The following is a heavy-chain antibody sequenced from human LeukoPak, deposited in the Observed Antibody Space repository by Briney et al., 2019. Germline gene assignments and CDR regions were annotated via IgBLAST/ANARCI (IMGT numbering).Heavy chain of an antibody. CDR1: GGTFSSYA. CDR2: IIPILGIA. CDR3: ARDGGYKGNFLYY. D-gene: IGHD3-16*01. V-gene: IGHV1-69*04. Sequence: SVKVSCKASGGTFSSYAISWVRQAPGQGLEWMGRIIPILGIANYAQKFQGRVTITADKSTSTAYMELSSLRSEVTAVYYCARDGGYKGNFLYYWGQGTLVTVSS. J-gene: IGHJ4*02.